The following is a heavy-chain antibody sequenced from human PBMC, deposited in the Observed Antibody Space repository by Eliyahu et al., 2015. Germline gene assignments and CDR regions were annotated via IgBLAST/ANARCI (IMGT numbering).Heavy chain of an antibody. CDR1: GYTFTALD. V-gene: IGHV1-8*01. Sequence: QVQLVQSGTEVKKPGASVKVSCKASGYTFTALDINWVRQAPGPRXGWMGSLKPXXGVTGXGXKFQDRLTMTRDTSISTVYMXLSSLTFEDTAVYYCARGIAAGVDYWGQGTLVTVSS. CDR2: LKPXXGVT. D-gene: IGHD6-13*01. CDR3: ARGIAAGVDY. J-gene: IGHJ4*02.